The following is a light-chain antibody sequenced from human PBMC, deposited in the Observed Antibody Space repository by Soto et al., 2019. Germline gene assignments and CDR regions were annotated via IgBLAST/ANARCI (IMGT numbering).Light chain of an antibody. CDR3: QQLHIYPRT. Sequence: DIRLTQSPSFLSASVGDRVTITCRASHDINRYLACYQQKPGKAPKLLIYAASTLHNAVPSRFSGAGSGTEFTHTISSMQPKAFATYYCQQLHIYPRTFGQGTKVEFK. J-gene: IGKJ1*01. CDR2: AAS. CDR1: HDINRY. V-gene: IGKV1-9*01.